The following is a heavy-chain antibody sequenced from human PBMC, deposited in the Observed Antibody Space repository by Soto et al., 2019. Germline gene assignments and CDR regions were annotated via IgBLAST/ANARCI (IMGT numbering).Heavy chain of an antibody. D-gene: IGHD3-3*01. V-gene: IGHV1-2*04. CDR2: INPNSGGT. J-gene: IGHJ6*02. CDR1: GYTFSSYD. CDR3: ARGKRRITIFGDHQNNYGMDV. Sequence: ASVKVSCKASGYTFSSYDINWVRQATGQGLEWMGWINPNSGGTNYAQKFQGWVTMTRDTSISTAYMELSRLRSDDTAVYYCARGKRRITIFGDHQNNYGMDVWGQGTTVTVSS.